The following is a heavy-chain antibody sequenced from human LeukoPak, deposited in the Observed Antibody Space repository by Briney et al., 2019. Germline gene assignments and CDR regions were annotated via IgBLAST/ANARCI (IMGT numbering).Heavy chain of an antibody. J-gene: IGHJ4*02. D-gene: IGHD3-22*01. CDR1: GFTFSTYW. V-gene: IGHV3-7*05. CDR2: IEHDGSVQ. CDR3: ARHDSSGYYSFDY. Sequence: GGSLRLSCAASGFTFSTYWMSWVRQAPGKGLEWVANIEHDGSVQYYADSVEGRFTISRDNAKNSLYLQMNSLRAEDTAVYYCARHDSSGYYSFDYWGQETLVTVSS.